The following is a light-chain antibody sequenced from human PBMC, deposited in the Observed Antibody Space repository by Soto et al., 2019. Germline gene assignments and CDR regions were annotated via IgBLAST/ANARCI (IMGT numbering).Light chain of an antibody. V-gene: IGKV3-20*01. CDR3: QQYGSSPLT. J-gene: IGKJ1*01. CDR1: QSVSRSY. CDR2: GAS. Sequence: EIVLTQSPGTLSLSPGERATLSCRASQSVSRSYLAWYQQKPGQAPRLLIYGASSWATGIPDRFSGSGSGTDFTLTISRLEPEDFAVYYGQQYGSSPLTFGQGTKVEIK.